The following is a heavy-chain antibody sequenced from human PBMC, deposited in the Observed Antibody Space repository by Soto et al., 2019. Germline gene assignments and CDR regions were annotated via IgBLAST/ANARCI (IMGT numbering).Heavy chain of an antibody. CDR1: GGSISSGGYS. CDR2: IYHSGST. J-gene: IGHJ2*01. Sequence: QLQLQESGSGLVKPSQTLSLTCAVSGGSISSGGYSWSWIRQPPGKGLEWIGYIYHSGSTYYNPSLXXRXTXXVDRSKNQFSLKLSSVTAADTAVYYCARASGYFDLWGRGTLVTVSS. V-gene: IGHV4-30-2*01. CDR3: ARASGYFDL.